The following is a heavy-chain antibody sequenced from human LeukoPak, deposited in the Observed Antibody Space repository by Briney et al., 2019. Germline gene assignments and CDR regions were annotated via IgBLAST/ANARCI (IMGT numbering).Heavy chain of an antibody. CDR1: GGSISSSSYY. CDR3: ARQTRYWEPPGFDY. V-gene: IGHV4-39*01. CDR2: IYYSGST. J-gene: IGHJ4*02. D-gene: IGHD1-26*01. Sequence: PSETLSLTCTVSGGSISSSSYYWGWIRQPPGKGLELIGNIYYSGSTYYNPSLKSRVTISVDTSKNQFSLKLTSVTAADTAVYYCARQTRYWEPPGFDYWGQGTLVTVSS.